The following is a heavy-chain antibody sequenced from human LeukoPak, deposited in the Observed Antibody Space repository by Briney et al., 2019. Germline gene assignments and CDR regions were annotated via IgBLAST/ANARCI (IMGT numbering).Heavy chain of an antibody. Sequence: SETLSLTCTVSGGSISSFYWSWIRQPPGKGLEWIGYIYYSGSTNYNPSLKSRVTISVDTSKNQFSLKLSSVAAGDTAVYYCARHGVYSSSWYNVDYWGQGTLVTVSS. CDR2: IYYSGST. CDR1: GGSISSFY. J-gene: IGHJ4*02. D-gene: IGHD6-13*01. V-gene: IGHV4-59*08. CDR3: ARHGVYSSSWYNVDY.